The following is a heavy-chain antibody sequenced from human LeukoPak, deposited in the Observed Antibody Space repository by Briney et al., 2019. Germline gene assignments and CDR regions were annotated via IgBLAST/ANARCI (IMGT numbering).Heavy chain of an antibody. J-gene: IGHJ3*02. Sequence: GGSLRLSCAASGFTFDDYGMSWVRQAPGKGLEWVSGINWNGGSTGYADSVKGRFTTSRDNAKNSLYLQMNSLRAEDTALYYCASSSWYGDAFDIWGQGTMVTVSS. V-gene: IGHV3-20*04. CDR3: ASSSWYGDAFDI. CDR1: GFTFDDYG. D-gene: IGHD6-13*01. CDR2: INWNGGST.